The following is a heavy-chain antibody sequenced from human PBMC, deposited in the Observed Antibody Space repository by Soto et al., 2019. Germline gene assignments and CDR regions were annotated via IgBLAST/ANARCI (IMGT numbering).Heavy chain of an antibody. CDR1: GGSVSSGSYY. D-gene: IGHD5-12*01. Sequence: QVQLQESGPGLVKPSETLSLTCTVSGGSVSSGSYYWSWIRQPPGKGLEWIGYIYYSGSTNYNPSLKSRVTISVDTSKNQFSLKLSSVTAADTAVYYCASDFGSGYPPRYYYGMDVWGQGTTVTVSS. CDR3: ASDFGSGYPPRYYYGMDV. J-gene: IGHJ6*02. V-gene: IGHV4-61*01. CDR2: IYYSGST.